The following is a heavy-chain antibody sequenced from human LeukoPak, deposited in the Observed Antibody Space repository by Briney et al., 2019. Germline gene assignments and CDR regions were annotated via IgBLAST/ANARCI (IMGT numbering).Heavy chain of an antibody. D-gene: IGHD3-10*01. CDR3: AIHNGENFDY. CDR2: IIPIFGTA. Sequence: ASVKVSCKASGGTFSSYAISWVRQAPGQGLEWMGGIIPIFGTANYAQKFQGRVTITTDESTSTAYMELSSLRPEDTAVYYCAIHNGENFDYWGQGTLVTVSS. J-gene: IGHJ4*02. CDR1: GGTFSSYA. V-gene: IGHV1-69*05.